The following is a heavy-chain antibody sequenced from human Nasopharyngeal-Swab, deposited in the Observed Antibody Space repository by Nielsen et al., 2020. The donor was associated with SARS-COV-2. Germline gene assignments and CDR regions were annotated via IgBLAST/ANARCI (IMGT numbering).Heavy chain of an antibody. CDR2: IGSYNGKT. J-gene: IGHJ3*02. D-gene: IGHD4-23*01. CDR3: ARAQATTVATPAAGSFDI. CDR1: GYTLTSYG. V-gene: IGHV1-18*01. Sequence: ASVKVSCNASGYTLTSYGISWVRQAPGQGLEWMGWIGSYNGKTDNAQKFQGRVTMTTDTSTSTAYMELKSLRSDDTAVYYCARAQATTVATPAAGSFDIWGQGTMVTVSS.